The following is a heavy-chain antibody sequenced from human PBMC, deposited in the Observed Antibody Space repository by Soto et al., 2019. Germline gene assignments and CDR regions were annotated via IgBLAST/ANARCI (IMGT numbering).Heavy chain of an antibody. CDR1: ELTFSSFW. CDR2: INEDGTEK. CDR3: AKSPMVRTFHYGMDV. V-gene: IGHV3-7*05. Sequence: EVQVVESGGGLVQPGGSLRVSCAASELTFSSFWVSWVHQAPGKGLEWVADINEDGTEKYYADAVKGRFTISRDNAKNSLYLQMNNLRAGDTAVYFCAKSPMVRTFHYGMDVWGQGTTVTVSS. D-gene: IGHD2-8*01. J-gene: IGHJ6*02.